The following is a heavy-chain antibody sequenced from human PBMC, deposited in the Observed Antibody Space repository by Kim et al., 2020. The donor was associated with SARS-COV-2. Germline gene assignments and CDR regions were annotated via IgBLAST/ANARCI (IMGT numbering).Heavy chain of an antibody. CDR2: IYYDGNT. J-gene: IGHJ4*01. CDR3: ARAGLHSYYRWRGYDF. CDR1: GVSIRSGGNY. V-gene: IGHV4-31*03. Sequence: SETLSLTCTVSGVSIRSGGNYWSWIRQYPGKGLEWIGYIYYDGNTFYNPSLSSRVTMSVDTSEGQFSLKLSSVIAADTAVYYCARAGLHSYYRWRGYDF. D-gene: IGHD3-10*01.